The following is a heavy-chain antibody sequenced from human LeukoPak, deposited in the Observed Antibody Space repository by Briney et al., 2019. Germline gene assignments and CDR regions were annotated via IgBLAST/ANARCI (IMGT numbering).Heavy chain of an antibody. CDR2: IYTSGST. J-gene: IGHJ4*02. CDR1: GGSISSGSYY. Sequence: SETLSLTCTVSGGSISSGSYYWSWIRQPAGKGLEWIGRIYTSGSTNYNPSLKSRVTISVDTSKNQFSLKLSPVTAADTAVYYCARSAIGEKAHFDYWGQGTLVTVSS. V-gene: IGHV4-61*02. CDR3: ARSAIGEKAHFDY.